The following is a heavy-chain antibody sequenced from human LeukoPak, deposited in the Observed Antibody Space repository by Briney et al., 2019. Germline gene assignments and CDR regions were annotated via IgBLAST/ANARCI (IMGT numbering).Heavy chain of an antibody. Sequence: SETLSLTCTVSGGSISSYYWSWIRQPAGKGLEWIGRIYTSGSTNYNPSLKSRVTMSVDTSKNQLSLKLSSVTAADTAVYYCARDQDENYDFWSGYQYPNNWFDPWGQGTLVTVSS. J-gene: IGHJ5*02. CDR3: ARDQDENYDFWSGYQYPNNWFDP. V-gene: IGHV4-4*07. CDR1: GGSISSYY. CDR2: IYTSGST. D-gene: IGHD3-3*01.